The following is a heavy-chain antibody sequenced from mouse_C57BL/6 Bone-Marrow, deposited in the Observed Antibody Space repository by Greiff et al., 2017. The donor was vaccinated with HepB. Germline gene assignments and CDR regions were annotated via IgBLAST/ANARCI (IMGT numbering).Heavy chain of an antibody. V-gene: IGHV14-3*01. J-gene: IGHJ3*01. CDR1: GFNIKNTY. D-gene: IGHD1-1*01. Sequence: VHVKQSVAELVRPGASVKLSCTASGFNIKNTYMHWVKQRPEQGLEWIGRIDPANGNTKYAPKFQGKATITADTSSNTAYLQLSSLTSEDTAIYYCASCYGSSYLFAYWGQGTLVTVSA. CDR2: IDPANGNT. CDR3: ASCYGSSYLFAY.